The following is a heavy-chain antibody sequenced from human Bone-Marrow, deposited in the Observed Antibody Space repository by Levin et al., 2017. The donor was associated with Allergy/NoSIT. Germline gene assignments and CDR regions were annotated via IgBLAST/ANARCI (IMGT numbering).Heavy chain of an antibody. V-gene: IGHV3-72*01. Sequence: GGSLRLSCEASGFTFSDHFMDWVRQAPGKGLEWVGRIRKKVNSYTTEYAASLKDRFIISRDDSKSSLYLQMSSLKIEDTAVYYCARPLSKSGSDYLDYWGQGTLVTVSS. CDR3: ARPLSKSGSDYLDY. D-gene: IGHD5-12*01. CDR1: GFTFSDHF. CDR2: IRKKVNSYTT. J-gene: IGHJ4*02.